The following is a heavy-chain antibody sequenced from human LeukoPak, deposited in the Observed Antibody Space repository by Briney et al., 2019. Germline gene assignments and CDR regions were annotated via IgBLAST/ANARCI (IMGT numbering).Heavy chain of an antibody. D-gene: IGHD3-22*01. CDR1: GGSISSGGYY. J-gene: IGHJ4*02. Sequence: PSETLSLTCTVSGGSISSGGYYWSWIRQHPGKGLEWIGEINHSGSTNYNPSLKSRVTISVDTSKNQFSLKLSSVTAADTAVYYCARGGYYDSSGYAEYYFDYWGQGTLVTVSS. CDR3: ARGGYYDSSGYAEYYFDY. CDR2: INHSGST. V-gene: IGHV4-31*03.